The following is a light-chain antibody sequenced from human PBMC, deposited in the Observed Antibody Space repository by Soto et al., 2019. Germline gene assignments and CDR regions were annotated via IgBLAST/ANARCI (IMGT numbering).Light chain of an antibody. CDR3: QQYNNWPRT. Sequence: EKVMTQSPATLSVSPGERATLSCRASQSVSSKLAWYQQKPGQAPRLLIYGASTRATDIPARFSGSGSGTEFTLTISRLQSEDFAVYDCQQYNNWPRTFGQGTKVEIK. V-gene: IGKV3-15*01. CDR2: GAS. J-gene: IGKJ1*01. CDR1: QSVSSK.